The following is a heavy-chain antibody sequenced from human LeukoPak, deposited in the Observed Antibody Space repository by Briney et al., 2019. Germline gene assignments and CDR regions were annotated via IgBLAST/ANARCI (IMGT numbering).Heavy chain of an antibody. CDR2: INPNSGGT. V-gene: IGHV1-2*02. D-gene: IGHD3-9*01. J-gene: IGHJ4*02. CDR1: GYTFTGYY. Sequence: ASVKVSCKASGYTFTGYYMHWVRQAPGQGLEWMGWINPNSGGTNYAQKFQGRVTMTRDTSISTAYMELSRLRSDDTAVYYCARAALRYFDWLSTENYFDYWGQGTLVTVSS. CDR3: ARAALRYFDWLSTENYFDY.